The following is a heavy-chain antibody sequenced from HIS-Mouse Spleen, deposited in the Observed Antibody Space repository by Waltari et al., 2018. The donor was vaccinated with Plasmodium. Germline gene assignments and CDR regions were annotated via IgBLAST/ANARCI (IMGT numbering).Heavy chain of an antibody. D-gene: IGHD5-18*01. CDR1: GGSFSGYY. V-gene: IGHV4-34*01. Sequence: QVQLQQWGAGLLKPSETLSLTCAVYGGSFSGYYWSWIRPPPGKGLEWIGEINHSGSTNYNPSLKSRVTISVDTSKNQFSLKLSSVTAADTAVYYCARGIGDTAMVNDDYWGQGTLVTVSS. CDR3: ARGIGDTAMVNDDY. J-gene: IGHJ4*02. CDR2: INHSGST.